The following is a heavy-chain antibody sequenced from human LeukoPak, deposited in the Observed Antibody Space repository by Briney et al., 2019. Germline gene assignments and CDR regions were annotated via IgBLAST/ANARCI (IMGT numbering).Heavy chain of an antibody. CDR2: IYTSGST. D-gene: IGHD3-3*01. V-gene: IGHV4-61*02. J-gene: IGHJ6*03. CDR1: GGSISSGSYY. CDR3: ARELRFLEWTMYYYYMDV. Sequence: SETLSLTCTVSGGSISSGSYYWSWIRQPAGKGLEWIGRIYTSGSTNYNPSLKSRVTISVDTSKNQFSLKLSSVTAADTAVYYCARELRFLEWTMYYYYMDVWGKGTTVTVSS.